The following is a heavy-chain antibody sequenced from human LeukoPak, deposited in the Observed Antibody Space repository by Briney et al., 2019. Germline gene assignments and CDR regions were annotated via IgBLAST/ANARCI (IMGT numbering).Heavy chain of an antibody. Sequence: GGSLRLSCAASDFTVSSNYMSWVRQAPRKGLEWVSIIYAGGTTYYADSVKGRFIISRDNSKNTLYLQMHSLRAEDTAVYYCARGPPPQRFGGPYYKGYFKNWGQGTLVTVSS. V-gene: IGHV3-53*01. J-gene: IGHJ4*02. CDR1: DFTVSSNY. CDR3: ARGPPPQRFGGPYYKGYFKN. D-gene: IGHD3-22*01. CDR2: IYAGGTT.